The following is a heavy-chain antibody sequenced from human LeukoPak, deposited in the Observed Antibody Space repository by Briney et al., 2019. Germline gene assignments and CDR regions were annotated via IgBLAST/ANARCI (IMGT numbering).Heavy chain of an antibody. D-gene: IGHD1-26*01. CDR2: IYYSGST. J-gene: IGHJ4*02. V-gene: IGHV4-39*07. CDR3: AKRSPRGADY. Sequence: SETLSLTCTVSGGSISSSSYYWGWIRQPPGKGLEWIGSIYYSGSTYYNPSLKSRVTISVDTSKNQFSLKLSSATAADTAVYYCAKRSPRGADYWGQGTLVTVSS. CDR1: GGSISSSSYY.